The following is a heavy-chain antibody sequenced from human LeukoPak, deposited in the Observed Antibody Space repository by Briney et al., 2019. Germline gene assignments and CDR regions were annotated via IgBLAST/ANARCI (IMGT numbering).Heavy chain of an antibody. V-gene: IGHV4-59*08. J-gene: IGHJ4*02. Sequence: SSETLSLTCTVSGGSISSYYWSWIRQPPGKGLEWIGYIYYSGSTNYNPSLKSRVTISVDTSKNQFSLKLSSVTAADTAVYYCARGPGTAYPYYFDYWGQGTLVTVSS. D-gene: IGHD3-16*01. CDR2: IYYSGST. CDR3: ARGPGTAYPYYFDY. CDR1: GGSISSYY.